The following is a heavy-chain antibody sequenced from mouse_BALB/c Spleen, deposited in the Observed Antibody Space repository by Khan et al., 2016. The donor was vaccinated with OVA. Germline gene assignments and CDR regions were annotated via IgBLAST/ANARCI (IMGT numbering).Heavy chain of an antibody. CDR2: ISYSGST. D-gene: IGHD1-1*01. CDR1: GYSITSNYA. V-gene: IGHV3-2*02. J-gene: IGHJ4*01. CDR3: ARGNYYGYAMDY. Sequence: EVKLEESGPGLVKPSQSLSLTCTVTGYSITSNYAWNWIRQFPGNKLEWMGYISYSGSTNYNPSLKSRISITRATSKNQFFLQLNSGTTEDTATYYCARGNYYGYAMDYWGQGTSITVSS.